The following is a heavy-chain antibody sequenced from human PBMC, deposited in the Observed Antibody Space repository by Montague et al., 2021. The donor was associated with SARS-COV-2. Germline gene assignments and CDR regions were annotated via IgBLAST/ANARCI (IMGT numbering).Heavy chain of an antibody. CDR3: ARIRDYDILTGCDHGFDC. V-gene: IGHV2-70*01. Sequence: PALVKPTQTLTLTCTFSGFSLSTSGMCVSWIRQPPGKALEWLALXDWDDDKYYSTTLKTRLTISKDTSKNQVVLTMTKMDPVDTATYYCARIRDYDILTGCDHGFDCWGKGTLVTVSS. D-gene: IGHD3-9*01. J-gene: IGHJ4*02. CDR2: XDWDDDK. CDR1: GFSLSTSGMC.